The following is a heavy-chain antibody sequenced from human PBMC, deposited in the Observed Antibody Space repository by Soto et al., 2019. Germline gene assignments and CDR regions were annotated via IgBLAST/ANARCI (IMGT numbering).Heavy chain of an antibody. D-gene: IGHD5-18*01. CDR2: INHSGST. V-gene: IGHV4-34*01. CDR1: GGSFSGYY. CDR3: ARRRGYSYGPPFDY. Sequence: QVQLQQWGAGLLKPSETLSLTCAVYGGSFSGYYWSWIRQPPGKGLEWIGEINHSGSTNYNPSLKSRVTLSVDTSNNQFSLKLSSVTAADTAVYYCARRRGYSYGPPFDYWGQGTLVTVSS. J-gene: IGHJ4*02.